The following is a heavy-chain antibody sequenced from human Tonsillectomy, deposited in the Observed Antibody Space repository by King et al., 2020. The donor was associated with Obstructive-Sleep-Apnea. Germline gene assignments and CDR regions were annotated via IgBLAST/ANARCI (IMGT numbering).Heavy chain of an antibody. CDR3: ARLRWHLHSRNFDY. D-gene: IGHD4-23*01. CDR2: IYYSGST. J-gene: IGHJ4*02. CDR1: GGSISSGGYY. Sequence: VQLQESGPGLVKPSQTLSLTCTVSGGSISSGGYYWSWIRQHPGKGLEWIGYIYYSGSTYYNPSLKGRVTISVDTSKNQFSLKLSSVTAADTAVYYCARLRWHLHSRNFDYWGQGTLVTVSS. V-gene: IGHV4-31*03.